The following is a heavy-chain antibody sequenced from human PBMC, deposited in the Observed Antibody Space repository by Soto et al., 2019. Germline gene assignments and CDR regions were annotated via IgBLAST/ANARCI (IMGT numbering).Heavy chain of an antibody. Sequence: SQTLSLTCAISGDSVSSNSAAWNWIRQSPSRGLEWLGRTYYRSKWYNDYAVSVKSRITINPDTSKNQFSLQLNSVTPEDTAVYYCAREGYYYDSSGSPNYYYYYYGMDVWGQGTTVTVSS. V-gene: IGHV6-1*01. CDR3: AREGYYYDSSGSPNYYYYYYGMDV. CDR1: GDSVSSNSAA. CDR2: TYYRSKWYN. D-gene: IGHD3-22*01. J-gene: IGHJ6*02.